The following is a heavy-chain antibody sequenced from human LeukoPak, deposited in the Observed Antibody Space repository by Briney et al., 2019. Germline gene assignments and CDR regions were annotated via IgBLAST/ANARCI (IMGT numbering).Heavy chain of an antibody. J-gene: IGHJ4*02. V-gene: IGHV3-7*01. CDR2: IKQDGSDK. Sequence: PGRSLRLSCAASGFTFSNYWMTWVRQAPGKGLEWLANIKQDGSDKYYVDSVKGRFTISRDNAKNSLYLQMNSLRAEDTAVYYCARHGDWCFDNWGQGTLVTVSS. CDR3: ARHGDWCFDN. D-gene: IGHD2-8*02. CDR1: GFTFSNYW.